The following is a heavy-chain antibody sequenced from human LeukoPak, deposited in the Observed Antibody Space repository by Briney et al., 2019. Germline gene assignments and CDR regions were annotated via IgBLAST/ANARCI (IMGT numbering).Heavy chain of an antibody. CDR2: ISSSGSTI. CDR3: ARSQGPYDY. J-gene: IGHJ4*02. CDR1: GFTFSSYE. Sequence: GGSLRLSCAASGFTFSSYEMNWVRQAPGKGLEWVSYISSSGSTIYYADSVKGRFTIPRDNAKNTLYLQLNSLRAEDTAIYYCARSQGPYDYWGQGTLVTVSS. V-gene: IGHV3-48*03.